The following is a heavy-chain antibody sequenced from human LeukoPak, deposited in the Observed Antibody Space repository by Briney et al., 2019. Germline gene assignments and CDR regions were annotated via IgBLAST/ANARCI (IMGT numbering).Heavy chain of an antibody. CDR3: AGTTGTTYYFDY. J-gene: IGHJ4*02. D-gene: IGHD1-1*01. CDR2: IIPIFGTA. CDR1: GGTCSSYA. Sequence: SVKVSCKASGGTCSSYAISWVRQAPGQGLEWMGGIIPIFGTANYAQKFQGRVTITADESTSTAYMELSSLRSEDTAVYYCAGTTGTTYYFDYWGQGTPVTVSS. V-gene: IGHV1-69*13.